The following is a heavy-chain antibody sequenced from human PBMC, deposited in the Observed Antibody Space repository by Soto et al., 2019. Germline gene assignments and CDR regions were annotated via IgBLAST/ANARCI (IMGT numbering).Heavy chain of an antibody. Sequence: SETLSLTCTVSGDSISAFYWGWMRQSPGKELEWIGYVYYTGSTNYNPSLKSRVTISVDRSKNQFSLKLTSANAADTAVYYCARGRTVRNYADDSSDYFYFFDYWGQGTQVTVSS. CDR2: VYYTGST. V-gene: IGHV4-59*01. CDR1: GDSISAFY. D-gene: IGHD3-22*01. CDR3: ARGRTVRNYADDSSDYFYFFDY. J-gene: IGHJ4*02.